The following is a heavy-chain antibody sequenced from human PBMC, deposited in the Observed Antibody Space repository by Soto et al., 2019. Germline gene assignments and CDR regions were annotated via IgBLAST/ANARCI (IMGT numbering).Heavy chain of an antibody. J-gene: IGHJ4*02. CDR1: GGTFSSYT. Sequence: QVQLVQSGAEVKKPGSSVNVSCKASGGTFSSYTISCVRQAPGQALEWLGRIIPILGIENYAQKFQGRVTITADKSTSTTYMERSSLRSEDTAVYYCARDGRGYLDNWNYAHYDYWGQGTLVTVSS. V-gene: IGHV1-69*08. D-gene: IGHD1-7*01. CDR2: IIPILGIE. CDR3: ARDGRGYLDNWNYAHYDY.